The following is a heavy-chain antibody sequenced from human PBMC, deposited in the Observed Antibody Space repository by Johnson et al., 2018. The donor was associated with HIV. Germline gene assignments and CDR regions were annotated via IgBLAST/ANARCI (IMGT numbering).Heavy chain of an antibody. CDR2: IYGGGST. J-gene: IGHJ3*02. D-gene: IGHD2-15*01. CDR3: AREHCSGGSCFLDI. CDR1: GFTVSSNY. Sequence: VQLVESGGGLIQPGGSLRLSCAASGFTVSSNYMSWVRQAPGKGLEWVSVIYGGGSTYYADSVKGRFSISRDNANNKLYLQMNSLRVEDTAVYYCAREHCSGGSCFLDIWGQGTMVTVSS. V-gene: IGHV3-53*01.